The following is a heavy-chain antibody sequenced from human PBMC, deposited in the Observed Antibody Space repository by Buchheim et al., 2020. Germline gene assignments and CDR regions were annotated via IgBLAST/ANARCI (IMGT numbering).Heavy chain of an antibody. V-gene: IGHV3-30*04. CDR1: GFTFSSYA. Sequence: QVQLVESGGGVVQPGRSLRLSCAASGFTFSSYAMHWVRQAPGKGLEWVAVISYDGSNKYYADSVKGRFTISRDNSKNKLYLQMNSLRAEDTAVYYCARDVIVGASNFDYWGQGTL. CDR2: ISYDGSNK. J-gene: IGHJ4*02. D-gene: IGHD1-26*01. CDR3: ARDVIVGASNFDY.